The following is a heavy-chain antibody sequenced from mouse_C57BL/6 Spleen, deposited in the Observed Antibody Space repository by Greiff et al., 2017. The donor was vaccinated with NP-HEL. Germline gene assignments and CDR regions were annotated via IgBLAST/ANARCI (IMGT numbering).Heavy chain of an antibody. D-gene: IGHD2-1*01. Sequence: VQRVESGPGLVAPSQSLSITCTVSGFSLTSYGVHWVRQPPGKGLEWLVVIWSDGSTTYNSALKSRLSISKDNSKSQVFLKMNSLQTDDTAMYYCARHGNYGNSYYAMDYWGQGTSVTVSS. J-gene: IGHJ4*01. CDR1: GFSLTSYG. CDR2: IWSDGST. V-gene: IGHV2-6-1*01. CDR3: ARHGNYGNSYYAMDY.